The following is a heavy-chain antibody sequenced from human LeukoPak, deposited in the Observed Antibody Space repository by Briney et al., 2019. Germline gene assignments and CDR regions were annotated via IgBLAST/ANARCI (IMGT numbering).Heavy chain of an antibody. CDR1: GFTFSSYA. V-gene: IGHV3-23*01. D-gene: IGHD6-19*01. J-gene: IGHJ1*01. CDR2: ISGSGGST. CDR3: AKDSVRYSSGWHPEYFQH. Sequence: GGSLRLSCAASGFTFSSYAMSWVRQAPGKGLEWVSAISGSGGSTYYADSVKGRFTISRDNSKNTLYLQMNSLRAEDTAVYYCAKDSVRYSSGWHPEYFQHWGQGTLVTVSS.